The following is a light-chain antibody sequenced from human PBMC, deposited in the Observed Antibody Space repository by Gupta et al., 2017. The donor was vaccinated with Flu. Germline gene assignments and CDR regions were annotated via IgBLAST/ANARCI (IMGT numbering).Light chain of an antibody. CDR3: QQANCFPVT. CDR2: AAS. Sequence: PSSVSASVGDRVTITCRASQDISSWVAWYQQKPGKAPKLLSDAASSLQSGVPSRCSGSGSGTDFTLTISSLQPEDFATYYYQQANCFPVTFGGGTKVEIK. CDR1: QDISSW. J-gene: IGKJ4*02. V-gene: IGKV1-12*01.